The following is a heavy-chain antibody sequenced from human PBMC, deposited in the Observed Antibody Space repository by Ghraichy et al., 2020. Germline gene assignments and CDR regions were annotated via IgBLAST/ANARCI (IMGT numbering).Heavy chain of an antibody. CDR1: GGSFRGYY. D-gene: IGHD5-24*01. V-gene: IGHV4-34*01. CDR3: ARGGREGYNFGDDSFDI. J-gene: IGHJ3*02. Sequence: SETLSLTCAVHGGSFRGYYWSWIRQAPGKGLDWIGEINLSGTTNYNPSLKSRVNISVDTSKSQFSLKVKSVTAADTAVYYCARGGREGYNFGDDSFDIWGQGTLVTVSS. CDR2: INLSGTT.